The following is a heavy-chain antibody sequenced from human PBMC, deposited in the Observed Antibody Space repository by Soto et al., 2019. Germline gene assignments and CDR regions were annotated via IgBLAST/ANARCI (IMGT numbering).Heavy chain of an antibody. Sequence: QVQLVESGGGVVQPGRSLRLSCAASGFPFSSYGMHWVRQAPGKGLDWLGVIWYDGSNKDYAESVKGRFTISRDNSENMLYRQMNSLRADDTAVYYCASSINWGQGTLVTVSS. CDR2: IWYDGSNK. J-gene: IGHJ4*02. CDR3: ASSIN. V-gene: IGHV3-33*03. CDR1: GFPFSSYG.